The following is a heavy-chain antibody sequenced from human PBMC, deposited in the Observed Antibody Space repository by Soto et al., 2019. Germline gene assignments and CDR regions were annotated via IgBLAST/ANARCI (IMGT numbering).Heavy chain of an antibody. CDR1: GGSISSYY. CDR2: IYYSGST. Sequence: PSETLSLTCTVSGGSISSYYWSWIRQPPGKGLEWIGYIYYSGSTNYNPSLKSRVTISVDTSKNQFSLKLSSVTAADTAVYYCARDSYSSSWRFDYWGQGTLVTVSS. J-gene: IGHJ4*02. D-gene: IGHD6-13*01. V-gene: IGHV4-59*01. CDR3: ARDSYSSSWRFDY.